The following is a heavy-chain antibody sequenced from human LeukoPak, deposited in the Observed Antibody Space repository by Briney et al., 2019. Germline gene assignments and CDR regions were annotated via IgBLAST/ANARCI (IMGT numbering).Heavy chain of an antibody. CDR1: GFTFSSFG. Sequence: GGSLRLSCAASGFTFSSFGMHWVRQAPGKGLEWVAFIRYDGSNKYYADSVKGRFTISRDNSKNTLYLQMNSLRAEDTAVYYCAREKGGILWFGELLGGQGTLVTVSS. J-gene: IGHJ4*02. CDR3: AREKGGILWFGELL. D-gene: IGHD3-10*01. CDR2: IRYDGSNK. V-gene: IGHV3-30*02.